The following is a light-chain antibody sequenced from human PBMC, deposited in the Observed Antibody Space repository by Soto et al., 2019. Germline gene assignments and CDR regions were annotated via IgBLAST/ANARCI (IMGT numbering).Light chain of an antibody. V-gene: IGKV1-6*01. Sequence: AIPMTQSPSSLSASVGDTVTITCRASQGIRRDLSWYQRKPGEAPKLLIYSASDLQGAVPSRFRGSGSGTDFTLTLSSLQPEDFATYYCLQDFNFPRTFGQGTKVEV. CDR2: SAS. CDR3: LQDFNFPRT. CDR1: QGIRRD. J-gene: IGKJ1*01.